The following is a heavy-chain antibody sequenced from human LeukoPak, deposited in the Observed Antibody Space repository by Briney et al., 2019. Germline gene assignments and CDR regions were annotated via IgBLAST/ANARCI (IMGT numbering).Heavy chain of an antibody. D-gene: IGHD2-21*02. V-gene: IGHV1-46*01. CDR1: GYTFTSYY. J-gene: IGHJ2*01. CDR2: INPSGGST. Sequence: ASVKVSCKASGYTFTSYYMHWVRQAPGQGLEWMGIINPSGGSTSYAQKFQGRVTITADKSTSTAYMEQSSLRSEDTAVYYCARAGGDRNWYFDLWGRGTLVTVSS. CDR3: ARAGGDRNWYFDL.